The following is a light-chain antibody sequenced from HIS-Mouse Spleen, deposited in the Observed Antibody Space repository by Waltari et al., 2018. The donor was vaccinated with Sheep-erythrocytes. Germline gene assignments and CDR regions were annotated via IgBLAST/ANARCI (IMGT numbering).Light chain of an antibody. CDR2: EVS. CDR3: SSYAGSNNWV. V-gene: IGLV2-8*01. CDR1: SSDAGGCNY. Sequence: QSALTQPPSAAGSPGQSVTIPCTGTSSDAGGCNYVSWYQQHPGKAPKLMIDEVSKRPSGVPDRFSGSKSGNTASLTVSGLQAEDEADYYCSSYAGSNNWVFGGGTKLTVL. J-gene: IGLJ3*02.